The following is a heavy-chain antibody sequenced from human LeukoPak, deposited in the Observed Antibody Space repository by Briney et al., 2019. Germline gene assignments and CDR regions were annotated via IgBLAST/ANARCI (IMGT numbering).Heavy chain of an antibody. J-gene: IGHJ6*02. D-gene: IGHD2-8*01. CDR1: GFTFSSYA. Sequence: GGSLRLSCVASGFTFSSYAMSWVRQAPGKGLEWVSAISGSASSTYYADSVKGRFTISRDNSKNTLHLQMNSLRAEDTAVYYCAKYLYAYYYYGMDVWGQGATVTVSS. CDR3: AKYLYAYYYYGMDV. CDR2: ISGSASST. V-gene: IGHV3-23*01.